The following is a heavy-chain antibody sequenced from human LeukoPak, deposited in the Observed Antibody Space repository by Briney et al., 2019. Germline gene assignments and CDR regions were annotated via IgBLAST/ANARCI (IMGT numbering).Heavy chain of an antibody. V-gene: IGHV3-23*01. CDR2: ISGSGGST. CDR3: AKGGRVVTAKTYFDY. J-gene: IGHJ4*02. Sequence: GGSLRLSCVASGFTFSSYAMSWVRQAPGKGLEWVSAISGSGGSTYYADSVKGRFTISRDNSKNTLYLQMNSLRAEDTAVYYCAKGGRVVTAKTYFDYWGQGTLVTVSS. CDR1: GFTFSSYA. D-gene: IGHD2-21*02.